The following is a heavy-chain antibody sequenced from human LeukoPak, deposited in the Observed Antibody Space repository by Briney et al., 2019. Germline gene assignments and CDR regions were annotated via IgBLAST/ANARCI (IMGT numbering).Heavy chain of an antibody. CDR1: GFTFSSYS. V-gene: IGHV3-21*01. CDR2: ISSSSSYI. J-gene: IGHJ4*02. CDR3: ARDGELLGGHFFDY. D-gene: IGHD1-7*01. Sequence: GGSLRLSCAASGFTFSSYSMNWVRQAPGKGLEWVSSISSSSSYIYYADSVKGRFTISRDNAKNSLYLQMNSLRVEDTAVYYCARDGELLGGHFFDYWGQGTLVTVSP.